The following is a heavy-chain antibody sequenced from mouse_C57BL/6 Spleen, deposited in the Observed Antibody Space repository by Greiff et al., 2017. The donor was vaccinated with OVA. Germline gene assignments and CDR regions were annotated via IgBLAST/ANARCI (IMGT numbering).Heavy chain of an antibody. V-gene: IGHV5-9-1*02. D-gene: IGHD3-2*02. Sequence: EVMLVESGEGLVKPGGSLKLSCAASGFTFSSYAMSWVRQTPEKRLEWVAYISSGGDYIYYADTVKGRFTISRDNARNTVYRQMSSLKSEDTAMYYWSRDQGGYFDGWGTGTTVTASP. J-gene: IGHJ1*03. CDR1: GFTFSSYA. CDR3: SRDQGGYFDG. CDR2: ISSGGDYI.